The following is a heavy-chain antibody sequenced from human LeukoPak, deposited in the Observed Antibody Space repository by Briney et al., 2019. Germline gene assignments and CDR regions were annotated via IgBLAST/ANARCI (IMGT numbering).Heavy chain of an antibody. J-gene: IGHJ4*02. CDR2: ISYDGSNK. CDR3: ASTVYSPWYSFDY. CDR1: GFIFSIYA. Sequence: GGSLRLSCAASGFIFSIYAMHWVRQAPGKGLEWVAVISYDGSNKYYADSVKGRFTISRDNAKNSLYLQMNSLRAEDTAVYYCASTVYSPWYSFDYWGQGTLVTVSS. V-gene: IGHV3-30*04. D-gene: IGHD5-12*01.